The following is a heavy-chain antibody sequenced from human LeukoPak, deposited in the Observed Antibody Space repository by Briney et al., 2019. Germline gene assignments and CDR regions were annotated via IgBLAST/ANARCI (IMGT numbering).Heavy chain of an antibody. V-gene: IGHV1-69*05. CDR1: GGTFSSYA. CDR3: ASGWYSYGLWAFDI. D-gene: IGHD5-18*01. Sequence: ASVKVSCKASGGTFSSYAISWVRQAPGQGLEWMGRIIPIFGTANYAQKFQGRVTITTDESTGTAYMELSSLRSEDTAVYYCASGWYSYGLWAFDIWGQGTMVTVSS. CDR2: IIPIFGTA. J-gene: IGHJ3*02.